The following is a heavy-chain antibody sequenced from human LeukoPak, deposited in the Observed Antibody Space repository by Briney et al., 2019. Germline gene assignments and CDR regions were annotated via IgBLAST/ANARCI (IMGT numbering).Heavy chain of an antibody. CDR2: FDPEDGGT. D-gene: IGHD6-13*01. CDR1: GYTLTELS. J-gene: IGHJ4*02. V-gene: IGHV1-24*01. Sequence: ASVKVSCKVSGYTLTELSMHWVRQAPGKGLEWMGGFDPEDGGTIYAQKFQGRVTMTEDTSTDTAYMELSSLRSEDTAVYYCATIIAAAGTVDYWGQGTLVTVSS. CDR3: ATIIAAAGTVDY.